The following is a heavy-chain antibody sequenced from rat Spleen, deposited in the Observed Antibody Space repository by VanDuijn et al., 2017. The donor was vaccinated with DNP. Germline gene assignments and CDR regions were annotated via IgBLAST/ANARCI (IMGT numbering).Heavy chain of an antibody. Sequence: EVLLVESGGGPVQPGRSLKLSCVASGFIFSNYWMTWIRQAPGKGLEWIASITKTGGSTYYADSVKGRFTISRDNAKRILYLQMDSLRSEDTATYYCARQDLYWGQGTLVTVSS. CDR1: GFIFSNYW. CDR3: ARQDLY. V-gene: IGHV5-31*01. J-gene: IGHJ3*01. CDR2: ITKTGGST.